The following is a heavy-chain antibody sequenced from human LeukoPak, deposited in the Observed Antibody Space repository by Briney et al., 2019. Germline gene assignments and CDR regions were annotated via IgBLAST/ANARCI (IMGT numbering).Heavy chain of an antibody. CDR2: IYYSGST. CDR3: ARDQISYYYGSGRGRAFDI. D-gene: IGHD3-10*01. CDR1: GGSISSYY. Sequence: SETLSLTCTVSGGSISSYYWSWIRQPPGKGLEWIGYIYYSGSTNYNPSPKSRVTISVDTSKNQFSLKLSSVTAADTAVYYCARDQISYYYGSGRGRAFDIWGQGTMVTVSS. V-gene: IGHV4-59*01. J-gene: IGHJ3*02.